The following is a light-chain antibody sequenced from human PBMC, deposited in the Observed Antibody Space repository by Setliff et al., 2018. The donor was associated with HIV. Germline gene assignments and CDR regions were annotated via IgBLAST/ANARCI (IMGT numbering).Light chain of an antibody. CDR3: RSNTGSNTYV. Sequence: QSALTQPASVSGSPGQSITISCTGTSGDVGRYNLVSWYQQQPGKPPKLMIYQASKRPSGVSNRFSGSKSGNTASLTISGLQAEDEADYYCRSNTGSNTYVFGTGTKATVL. J-gene: IGLJ1*01. CDR2: QAS. V-gene: IGLV2-23*01. CDR1: SGDVGRYNL.